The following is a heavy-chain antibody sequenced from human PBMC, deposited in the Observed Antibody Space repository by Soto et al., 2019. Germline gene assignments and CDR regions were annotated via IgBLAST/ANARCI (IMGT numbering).Heavy chain of an antibody. Sequence: GGSLRLSCAASGFTFSSYAMHWVRQAPGKGLEWVAVISYDGSNKYYADSVKGRFTISRDNSKDTLYLQMNSLRAEDTAVYYCARDQGYYDSSGYPYYFDYSGQGTLVTVSS. D-gene: IGHD3-22*01. CDR2: ISYDGSNK. CDR1: GFTFSSYA. CDR3: ARDQGYYDSSGYPYYFDY. J-gene: IGHJ4*02. V-gene: IGHV3-30-3*01.